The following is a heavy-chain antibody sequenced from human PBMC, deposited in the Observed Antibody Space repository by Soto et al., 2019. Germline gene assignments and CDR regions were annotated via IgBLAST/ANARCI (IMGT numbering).Heavy chain of an antibody. D-gene: IGHD1-1*01. V-gene: IGHV5-10-1*03. CDR2: IDPSDSYT. CDR3: VRHGNGTPYYFDF. CDR1: GYKFIGYW. J-gene: IGHJ4*02. Sequence: EVQLVQSGAEVKKPGESLTISCKASGYKFIGYWIRWVRQMPGKGLEWVGRIDPSDSYTSYSPSFQGHVTISVDKSISTAYLQWRSLQASDTAKYYCVRHGNGTPYYFDFWGRGTLVPVSS.